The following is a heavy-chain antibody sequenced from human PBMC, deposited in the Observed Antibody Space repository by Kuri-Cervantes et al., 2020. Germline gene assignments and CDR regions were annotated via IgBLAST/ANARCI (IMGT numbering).Heavy chain of an antibody. D-gene: IGHD6-19*01. V-gene: IGHV3-33*01. J-gene: IGHJ4*02. Sequence: GESLKISCAASGFTFSSYGMHWVRQAPGKGLEWVAVIWYDGSNKYYADSVKGRFTISRDNSKNTLYLQMNSLRAEDTAVYYCARDSSGWYPVYYFDYWGRGTLVTVSS. CDR1: GFTFSSYG. CDR3: ARDSSGWYPVYYFDY. CDR2: IWYDGSNK.